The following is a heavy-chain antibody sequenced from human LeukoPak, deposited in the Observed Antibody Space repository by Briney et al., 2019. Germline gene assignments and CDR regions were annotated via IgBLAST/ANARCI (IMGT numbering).Heavy chain of an antibody. Sequence: PSETLSLTCTVSGGSISSYYWSWIRQPPGKGLEWIGYIYYSGSTNYNPSLKSRVTISVDTSKNQFSLKLSSVTAADTAVYYCARQPDSVYFDYWGQGTLVTVSS. CDR1: GGSISSYY. CDR2: IYYSGST. V-gene: IGHV4-59*08. D-gene: IGHD5-18*01. CDR3: ARQPDSVYFDY. J-gene: IGHJ4*02.